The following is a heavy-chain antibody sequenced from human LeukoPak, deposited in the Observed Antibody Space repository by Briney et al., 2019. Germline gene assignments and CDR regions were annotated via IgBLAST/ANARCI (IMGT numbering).Heavy chain of an antibody. CDR3: AKDGTYYYDSSGPSGPFDI. D-gene: IGHD3-22*01. J-gene: IGHJ3*02. Sequence: ASVKVSCKASGYTFTGYYMHWVRQAPGQGLEWMGWINPNSGCTNYAQKFQGRVTMTRDTSISTAYMELSRLRSDDTAVYYCAKDGTYYYDSSGPSGPFDIWGQGTMVTVSS. CDR2: INPNSGCT. CDR1: GYTFTGYY. V-gene: IGHV1-2*02.